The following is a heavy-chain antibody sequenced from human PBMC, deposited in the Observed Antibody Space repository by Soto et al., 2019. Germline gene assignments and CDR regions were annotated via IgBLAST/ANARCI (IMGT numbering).Heavy chain of an antibody. CDR3: ARGPGGETGYYYYGMDV. V-gene: IGHV1-8*01. J-gene: IGHJ6*02. D-gene: IGHD2-21*01. Sequence: ASVKVSCKASGYTFTSYDINWVRQATGQGLEWMGWMNPNSGNTGYAQKFQGRVTMTRNTSISTAYMELSSLRSEDTAVYYCARGPGGETGYYYYGMDVWGQGTTVTVSS. CDR2: MNPNSGNT. CDR1: GYTFTSYD.